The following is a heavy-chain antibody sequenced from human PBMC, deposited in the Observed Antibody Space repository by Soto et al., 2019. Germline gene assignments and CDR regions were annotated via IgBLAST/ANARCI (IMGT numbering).Heavy chain of an antibody. V-gene: IGHV3-21*01. D-gene: IGHD3-16*02. Sequence: GGSLRLSCAASGFTFSSYSMNWVRQAPGKGLEWVSSISSSSSYIYYADSVKGRFTISRDNAKNSLYLQMNSLRAEDTAVYYCARGNESELSVYLFDYWGQGTLVTVSS. CDR1: GFTFSSYS. CDR2: ISSSSSYI. CDR3: ARGNESELSVYLFDY. J-gene: IGHJ4*02.